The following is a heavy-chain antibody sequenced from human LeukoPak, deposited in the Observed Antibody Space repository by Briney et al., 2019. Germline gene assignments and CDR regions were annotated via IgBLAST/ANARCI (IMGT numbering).Heavy chain of an antibody. J-gene: IGHJ6*02. CDR2: IKQDGSEQ. D-gene: IGHD5-18*01. CDR1: GFTFSSYA. V-gene: IGHV3-7*03. CDR3: AKDTAFDHYYYYGMDV. Sequence: GGSLRLSCAASGFTFSSYAMSWVRQAPGKGLEWVANIKQDGSEQYYVDSVKGRFTISRDNAKNSLYLQMNSLRAEDTALYYCAKDTAFDHYYYYGMDVWGQGTTVTVSS.